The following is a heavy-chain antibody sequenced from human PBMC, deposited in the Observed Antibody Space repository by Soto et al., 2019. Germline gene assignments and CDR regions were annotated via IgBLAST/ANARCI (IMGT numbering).Heavy chain of an antibody. Sequence: GGSLRLSCAASGFTFSSYAMHWVRQAPGKGLEWVAVISYDGSNKYYADSVKGRFTISRDNSKNTLYLQMNSLRAEDTAVYYCARDGSRGRYSDFWSGYPYYFDYWGQGTLVTVSS. J-gene: IGHJ4*02. D-gene: IGHD3-3*01. V-gene: IGHV3-30-3*01. CDR1: GFTFSSYA. CDR2: ISYDGSNK. CDR3: ARDGSRGRYSDFWSGYPYYFDY.